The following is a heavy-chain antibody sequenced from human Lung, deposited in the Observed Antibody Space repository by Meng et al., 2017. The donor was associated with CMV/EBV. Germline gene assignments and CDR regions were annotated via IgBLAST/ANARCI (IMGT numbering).Heavy chain of an antibody. CDR2: IYYSGST. V-gene: IGHV4-59*01. J-gene: IGHJ5*02. Sequence: GSLRLSCTVSGGSISSYYWSWIRQPPGKGLEWIGYIYYSGSTNYNPSLKSRVTISVDTSKNQFSLKLSSVTAADTAVYYWARGGGGFNRGASNWFDPWGQXTLVTVSS. CDR3: ARGGGGFNRGASNWFDP. CDR1: GGSISSYY. D-gene: IGHD3-16*01.